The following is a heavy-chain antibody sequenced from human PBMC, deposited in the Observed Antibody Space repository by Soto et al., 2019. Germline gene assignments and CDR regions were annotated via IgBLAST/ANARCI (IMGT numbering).Heavy chain of an antibody. CDR3: AIRCSSTRCLDL. Sequence: QVQLVQSGAEVKKPGASVKVSCKASGYTFTSYGICWVRQAPGQGLEWMGWINGYNGNTNYAQNLQGRVTITTDTSTSTVYMELRSLRSDDTAGYYLAIRCSSTRCLDLWGRGTLVIVSS. CDR1: GYTFTSYG. D-gene: IGHD2-2*01. CDR2: INGYNGNT. V-gene: IGHV1-18*01. J-gene: IGHJ2*01.